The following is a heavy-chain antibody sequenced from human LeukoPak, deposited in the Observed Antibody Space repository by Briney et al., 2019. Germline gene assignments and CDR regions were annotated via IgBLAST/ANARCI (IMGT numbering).Heavy chain of an antibody. D-gene: IGHD5-24*01. CDR2: IYDGGST. Sequence: SETLSLTCTVSGGSISTYSWSWIQQPPGKGLEWIGLIYDGGSTYYNPSLKSRVSISLDMSKNHVSLKLNSVTSPDTAVYYCARAGPRREGYNFDYWGQGTLVTVSS. CDR1: GGSISTYS. V-gene: IGHV4-59*01. CDR3: ARAGPRREGYNFDY. J-gene: IGHJ4*02.